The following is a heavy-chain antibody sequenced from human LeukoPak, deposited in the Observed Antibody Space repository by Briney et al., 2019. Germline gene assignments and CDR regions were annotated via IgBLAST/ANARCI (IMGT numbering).Heavy chain of an antibody. CDR3: ARVGIQLWRQNWFDP. V-gene: IGHV1-46*01. CDR2: INPSGGST. D-gene: IGHD5-18*01. J-gene: IGHJ5*02. CDR1: GYIFTNYY. Sequence: ASVTVSCKASGYIFTNYYIHWVRQAPGQGLEWMGIINPSGGSTSYAQKFQGRVTITRDMSTSTVYMELSSLRSEDTAVYYCARVGIQLWRQNWFDPWGQGTLVTVSS.